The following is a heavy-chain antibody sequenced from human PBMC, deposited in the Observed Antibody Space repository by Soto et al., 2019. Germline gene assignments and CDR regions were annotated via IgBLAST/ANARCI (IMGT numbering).Heavy chain of an antibody. J-gene: IGHJ4*02. CDR1: GFDFRKYA. Sequence: LRLSCAASGFDFRKYAMHWVRQSPGKGPEWVAITSDDGDIQYYADSVKGRFTISRDNSKNTLYLQMTTLRSEDAAVYFCARAVDAAMDPLDYWGQGTLVTVSS. CDR3: ARAVDAAMDPLDY. D-gene: IGHD5-18*01. V-gene: IGHV3-30-3*01. CDR2: TSDDGDIQ.